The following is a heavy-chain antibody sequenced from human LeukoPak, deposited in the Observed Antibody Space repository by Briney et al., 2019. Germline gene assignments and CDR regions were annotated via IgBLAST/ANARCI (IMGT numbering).Heavy chain of an antibody. CDR2: ISYDGSNK. CDR1: GFTFSSYG. J-gene: IGHJ6*02. Sequence: GGSLRLSCAASGFTFSSYGMRWVRQAPGKGLEWVAVISYDGSNKYYADSVKGRFTISRDNSKNTLYLKMNSLRAEDTAVYYCAKEWGSAVNDFWSGYYLYYYYGMDVWGQGTTVTVSS. CDR3: AKEWGSAVNDFWSGYYLYYYYGMDV. V-gene: IGHV3-30*18. D-gene: IGHD3-3*01.